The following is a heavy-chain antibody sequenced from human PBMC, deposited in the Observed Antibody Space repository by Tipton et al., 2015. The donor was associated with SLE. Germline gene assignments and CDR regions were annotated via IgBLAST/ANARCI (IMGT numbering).Heavy chain of an antibody. CDR1: GFTFSSCA. J-gene: IGHJ6*02. V-gene: IGHV3-53*04. CDR3: ASSIAAAGYYYGMDV. CDR2: IYSGGST. Sequence: SLRLSCAASGFTFSSCAMSWVRQAPGKGLEWVSVIYSGGSTYYADSVKGRFTISRHKSKNTLYLQMNSLRAEDTAVYYCASSIAAAGYYYGMDVWGQGTAVTVSS. D-gene: IGHD6-13*01.